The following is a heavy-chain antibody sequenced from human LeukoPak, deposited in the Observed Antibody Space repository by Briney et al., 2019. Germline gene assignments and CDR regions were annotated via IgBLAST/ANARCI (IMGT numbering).Heavy chain of an antibody. CDR2: ISGRGHST. CDR3: AKGPYYYDNIGYSRRWLYP. D-gene: IGHD3-22*01. Sequence: PGGSLRLSCAASGFTFSSYAMSWVRQAPGKGLEWVSTISGRGHSTYYADSVKGRFTISRDNSKNTLYLQMNRLRAEDTAVYYCAKGPYYYDNIGYSRRWLYPWGQGTLVTVSS. V-gene: IGHV3-23*01. CDR1: GFTFSSYA. J-gene: IGHJ5*02.